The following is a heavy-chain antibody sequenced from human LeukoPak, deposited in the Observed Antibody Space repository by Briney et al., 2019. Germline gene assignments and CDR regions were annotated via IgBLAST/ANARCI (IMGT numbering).Heavy chain of an antibody. V-gene: IGHV4-34*01. Sequence: SETLSLTCAVYGGSFSGYYWSWIRQPPGKGLEWIGEINRSGSTNYNPSLKSRVTISVDTSKNQFSLKLSSVTAADTAVYYCARGSAMIVVEYYFDYWGQGTLVTVSS. CDR3: ARGSAMIVVEYYFDY. D-gene: IGHD3-22*01. CDR2: INRSGST. J-gene: IGHJ4*02. CDR1: GGSFSGYY.